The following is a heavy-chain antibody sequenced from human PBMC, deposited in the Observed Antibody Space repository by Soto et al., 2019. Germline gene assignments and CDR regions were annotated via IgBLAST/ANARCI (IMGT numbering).Heavy chain of an antibody. CDR1: GFTFSSYS. V-gene: IGHV3-48*01. CDR3: LRDDGVRFLDWLCIDY. J-gene: IGHJ4*02. Sequence: GGSLRLSCAASGFTFSSYSMNWVRQAPGKGLEWVSYISSSSSTIYYADSVKGRFTISRDNAKNSLYLQMNSLRAEDRVVYYCLRDDGVRFLDWLCIDYWGQGTPVTVSS. CDR2: ISSSSSTI. D-gene: IGHD3-3*01.